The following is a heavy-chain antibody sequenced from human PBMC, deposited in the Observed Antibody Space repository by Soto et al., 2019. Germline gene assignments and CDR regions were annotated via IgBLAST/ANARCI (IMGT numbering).Heavy chain of an antibody. J-gene: IGHJ4*02. D-gene: IGHD3-22*01. CDR3: ARISRYDSSGYFAQCLDS. Sequence: PSETLSLTCTVSGGSISSYYWSWIRQPPGKGLEWIGYIYYSGSTNYNPSLKSRVTISVDTSKNQFSLNLTSVTAADTAVYYCARISRYDSSGYFAQCLDSWGQGTLVTVSS. CDR2: IYYSGST. V-gene: IGHV4-59*08. CDR1: GGSISSYY.